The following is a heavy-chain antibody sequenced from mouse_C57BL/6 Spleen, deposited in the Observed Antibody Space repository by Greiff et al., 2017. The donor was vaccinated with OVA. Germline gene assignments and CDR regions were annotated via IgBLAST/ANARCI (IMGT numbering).Heavy chain of an antibody. D-gene: IGHD2-3*01. Sequence: EVKVVESGGGLVKPGGSLKLSCAASGFTFSDYGMHWVRQAPEKGLEWVAYISSGSSTIYYADTVKGRFTISRDNAKNTLFLQMTSLRSEDTAMYYCARGWLNYWGQGTTLTVSS. J-gene: IGHJ2*01. V-gene: IGHV5-17*01. CDR2: ISSGSSTI. CDR3: ARGWLNY. CDR1: GFTFSDYG.